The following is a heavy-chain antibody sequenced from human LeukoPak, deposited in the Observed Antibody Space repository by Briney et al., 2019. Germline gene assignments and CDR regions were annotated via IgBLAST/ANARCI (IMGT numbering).Heavy chain of an antibody. Sequence: GGSLRLSCVASGFTFSGYTMHWVRQAPGKGLEYVSAISGDGDNTYYAESVKGRFTISRDNSKNTLYLQMGSLRPEDMAVYYCARRGGGGAVFYYDYWCEGRLLTVSS. D-gene: IGHD3-10*01. V-gene: IGHV3-64*02. J-gene: IGHJ4*02. CDR3: ARRGGGGAVFYYDY. CDR1: GFTFSGYT. CDR2: ISGDGDNT.